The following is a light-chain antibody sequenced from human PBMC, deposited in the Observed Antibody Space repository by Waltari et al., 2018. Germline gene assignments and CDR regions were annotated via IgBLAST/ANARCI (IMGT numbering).Light chain of an antibody. CDR2: GAS. V-gene: IGKV3-20*01. J-gene: IGKJ1*01. CDR1: QSVSRA. CDR3: QHYVSLPVT. Sequence: EIVLTQSPGTLSLSPGERATLSCRASQSVSRALAWYQQNPGQAPRLLIYGASNRATGIPYRFSGSGSGTDFSLIISRLEPEDFAVYYCQHYVSLPVTFGHGTKVEIK.